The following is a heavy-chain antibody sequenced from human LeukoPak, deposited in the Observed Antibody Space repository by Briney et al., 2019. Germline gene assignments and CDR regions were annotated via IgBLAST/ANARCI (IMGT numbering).Heavy chain of an antibody. J-gene: IGHJ3*02. CDR2: IYYSGST. D-gene: IGHD3/OR15-3a*01. CDR3: CGNGLCWDWLEGFDI. V-gene: IGHV4-39*01. Sequence: PSETLSLTCTVSGGSISSSSYYWGWIRQPPGKGLEWIGSIYYSGSTYYNPSLKSRVTISVDTSKNQFSLKLSSVTAADPAVYYFCGNGLCWDWLEGFDIWGQGTMVTVSS. CDR1: GGSISSSSYY.